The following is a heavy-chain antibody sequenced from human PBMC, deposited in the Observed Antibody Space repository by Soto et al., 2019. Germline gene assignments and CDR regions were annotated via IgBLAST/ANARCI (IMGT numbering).Heavy chain of an antibody. J-gene: IGHJ6*02. V-gene: IGHV3-33*01. CDR2: IWYDGSNK. D-gene: IGHD3-9*01. CDR1: GFTFSSYG. Sequence: HPGGSLRLSCAASGFTFSSYGMHWVRQAPGKGLEWVAVIWYDGSNKYYADSVKGRFTISRDNSKNTLYLQMNSLRAEDTAVYYCARDRVLRYSHYYGMDVWGQGTTDTVSS. CDR3: ARDRVLRYSHYYGMDV.